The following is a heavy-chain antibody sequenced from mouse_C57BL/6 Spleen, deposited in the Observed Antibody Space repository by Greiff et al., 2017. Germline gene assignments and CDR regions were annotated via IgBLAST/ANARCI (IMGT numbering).Heavy chain of an antibody. V-gene: IGHV1-53*01. CDR1: GYTFPSYW. Sequence: QVQLQQPGTELVQPGASVKLSCKASGYTFPSYWMPWVKQRPGQGLDWIGNINPSYGGTNYTEKFTSKATLSVDKSSSTAYMQLSSLTSEDSAVYTCARAPLGLPGCAYWGQGTLVTVSA. D-gene: IGHD4-1*01. CDR2: INPSYGGT. CDR3: ARAPLGLPGCAY. J-gene: IGHJ3*01.